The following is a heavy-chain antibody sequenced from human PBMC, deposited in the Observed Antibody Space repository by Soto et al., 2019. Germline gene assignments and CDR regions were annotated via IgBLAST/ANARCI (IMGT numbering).Heavy chain of an antibody. CDR1: GYTFTSYA. D-gene: IGHD3-9*01. J-gene: IGHJ6*02. CDR3: ARVLRYFDWLSDYGMDV. CDR2: ISAGNGNT. Sequence: ASVKVSCKASGYTFTSYAMHWVRQAPGQRLEWMGWISAGNGNTKYSQKFQGRVTITRDTSASTAYMELSSLRSEDTAVYYCARVLRYFDWLSDYGMDVWGQGTTVTVSS. V-gene: IGHV1-3*01.